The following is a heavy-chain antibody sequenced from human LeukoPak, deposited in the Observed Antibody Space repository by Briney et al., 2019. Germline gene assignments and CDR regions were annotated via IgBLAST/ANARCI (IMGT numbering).Heavy chain of an antibody. J-gene: IGHJ3*02. CDR3: ARDGGYMGGNSAFDI. Sequence: ASVKVSCTASGYTFSTLGISWLRQAPGQGLEWMAWISTYNGVTNYAQKFQARVSMTTDTSTNTVYMDLWSLRSDDTAVYYCARDGGYMGGNSAFDIWGQGTMVTVSS. CDR2: ISTYNGVT. V-gene: IGHV1-18*01. D-gene: IGHD3-10*01. CDR1: GYTFSTLG.